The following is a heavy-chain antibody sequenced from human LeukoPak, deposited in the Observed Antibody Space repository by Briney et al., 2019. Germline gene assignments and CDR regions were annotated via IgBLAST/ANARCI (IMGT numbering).Heavy chain of an antibody. Sequence: SETLSLTCTVSGGSISSYYWSWLRQPPGKGLEWIGYIYYSGSTNYNPSLKSRVTISVDTSKNQFSLKLSSVTAADTAVYYCARDIVATGDYWGQGTLVTVSS. V-gene: IGHV4-59*12. CDR1: GGSISSYY. CDR2: IYYSGST. D-gene: IGHD5-12*01. CDR3: ARDIVATGDY. J-gene: IGHJ4*02.